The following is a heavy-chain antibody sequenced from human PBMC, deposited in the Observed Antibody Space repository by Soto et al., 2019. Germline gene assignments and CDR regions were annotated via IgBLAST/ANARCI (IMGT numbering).Heavy chain of an antibody. CDR3: ARGLGASTRDRECSRHTCYVAGGY. CDR1: GDTFDTYA. CDR2: VIPVFDTA. Sequence: QVQLVQSGAEVKKPGSSVRISCKASGDTFDTYAFTWVRQAPGQGLEWLGGVIPVFDTAHYAQHFQGRVRITAAEFSSTAYLELRSLRPEDTAVYYCARGLGASTRDRECSRHTCYVAGGYWGQGTLVTVSS. D-gene: IGHD2-2*01. J-gene: IGHJ4*02. V-gene: IGHV1-69*01.